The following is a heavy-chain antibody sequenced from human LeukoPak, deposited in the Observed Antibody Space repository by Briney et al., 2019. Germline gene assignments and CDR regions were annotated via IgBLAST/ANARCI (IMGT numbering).Heavy chain of an antibody. CDR1: GGSFSGYY. J-gene: IGHJ1*01. CDR2: IYYSGST. D-gene: IGHD3-10*01. V-gene: IGHV4-59*01. CDR3: ARGTTYYYGSGSYYPPPAEYFQH. Sequence: SETLSLTCAVYGGSFSGYYWSWIRQPPGKGLEWIGYIYYSGSTNYNPSLKSRVTISVDTSKNQFSLKLSSVTAADTAVYYCARGTTYYYGSGSYYPPPAEYFQHWGQGTLVTVSS.